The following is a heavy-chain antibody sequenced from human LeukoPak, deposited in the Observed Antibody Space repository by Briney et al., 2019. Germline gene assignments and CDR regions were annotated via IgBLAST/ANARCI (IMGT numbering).Heavy chain of an antibody. CDR1: GGSISSGSYY. V-gene: IGHV4-61*02. Sequence: PSQTLSLTCTVSGGSISSGSYYWSWIRQPAGKGLEWIGRIYTSGSTNYNPSLKSRVTISVDTSKNQFSLKLSSVTAADTAVYYCARAKADRRLTIFGVVTGAHFDYWGQGTLVTVSS. CDR3: ARAKADRRLTIFGVVTGAHFDY. J-gene: IGHJ4*02. CDR2: IYTSGST. D-gene: IGHD3-3*01.